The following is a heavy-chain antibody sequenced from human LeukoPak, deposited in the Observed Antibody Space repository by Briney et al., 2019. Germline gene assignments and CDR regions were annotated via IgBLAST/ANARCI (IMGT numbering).Heavy chain of an antibody. Sequence: GGFLRLSCAASGFTFRNYGMHWVRQAPGKGLEWVASIRTDGGEKYHADSVQGRFSISRDNSKNTLYLQMDSLRAEDTALYYCARIGYSTSWANFDYWGQGTLVTVSS. CDR3: ARIGYSTSWANFDY. D-gene: IGHD6-13*01. J-gene: IGHJ4*02. CDR2: IRTDGGEK. V-gene: IGHV3-30*02. CDR1: GFTFRNYG.